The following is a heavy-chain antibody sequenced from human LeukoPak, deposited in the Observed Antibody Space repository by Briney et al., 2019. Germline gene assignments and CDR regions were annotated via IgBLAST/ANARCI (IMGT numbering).Heavy chain of an antibody. CDR3: ARGYYYESSGYYYYY. CDR1: GYTFTGYY. J-gene: IGHJ4*02. V-gene: IGHV1-2*02. D-gene: IGHD3-22*01. Sequence: ASVKVSCKASGYTFTGYYMHWVRQAPGQGLEGMGWINPNSGGTNYAQKFQGRVTMTRDTSISTAYMELSRLRSDDTAVYYCARGYYYESSGYYYYYWGQGTLVTVSS. CDR2: INPNSGGT.